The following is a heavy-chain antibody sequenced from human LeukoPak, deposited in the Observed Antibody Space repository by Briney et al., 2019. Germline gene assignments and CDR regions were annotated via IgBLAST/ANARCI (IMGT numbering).Heavy chain of an antibody. J-gene: IGHJ4*02. Sequence: QTGGTLRLSCAASGFTFSSYGMSWVRQAPGKGLEWVSALSGSGGSKYYADSVKGRFTLSRGNSKNTLFLQMNSLRAEDTAVYYCAKGSDYGGNSDYFDYWGQGTLVTVSS. CDR2: LSGSGGSK. V-gene: IGHV3-23*01. D-gene: IGHD4-23*01. CDR1: GFTFSSYG. CDR3: AKGSDYGGNSDYFDY.